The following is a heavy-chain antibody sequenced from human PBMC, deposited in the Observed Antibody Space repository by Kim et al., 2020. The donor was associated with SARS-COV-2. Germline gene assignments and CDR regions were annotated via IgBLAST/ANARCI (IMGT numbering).Heavy chain of an antibody. Sequence: ADSVKGRYTISRDDAKDSLYRQMNSLRAEDTAVYYCARDSPDLYSSGIFGYWGQGTLVTVSS. CDR3: ARDSPDLYSSGIFGY. V-gene: IGHV3-21*01. J-gene: IGHJ4*02. D-gene: IGHD6-19*01.